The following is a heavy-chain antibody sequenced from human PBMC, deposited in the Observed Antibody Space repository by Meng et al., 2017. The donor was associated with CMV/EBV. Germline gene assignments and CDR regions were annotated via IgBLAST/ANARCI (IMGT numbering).Heavy chain of an antibody. Sequence: GGSLRLSCAASGFTFSSYWMHWVRQAPGKGLVWVSRINSDGSSTSYADSVKGRFTISRDNSKNTLYLQMNSLRAEDTAVYYCARDSVVVPAAPDYYGMDVWGQGTTVTVSS. V-gene: IGHV3-74*01. CDR2: INSDGSST. CDR1: GFTFSSYW. D-gene: IGHD2-2*01. J-gene: IGHJ6*02. CDR3: ARDSVVVPAAPDYYGMDV.